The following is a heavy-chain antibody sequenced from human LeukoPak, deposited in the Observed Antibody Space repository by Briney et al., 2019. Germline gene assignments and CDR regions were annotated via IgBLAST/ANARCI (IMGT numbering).Heavy chain of an antibody. CDR1: GFTFRSSE. V-gene: IGHV3-48*03. CDR3: ARESGLGVISPYSDY. Sequence: GGSLRLSCAASGFTFRSSEMIWVRHAPGKGLEWVSYISSSGTKIYYADSVKGRFTISRDNAKNSLYLQMNSLRAEDTAVYYCARESGLGVISPYSDYWGQGTLVTVSP. J-gene: IGHJ4*02. CDR2: ISSSGTKI. D-gene: IGHD2-21*01.